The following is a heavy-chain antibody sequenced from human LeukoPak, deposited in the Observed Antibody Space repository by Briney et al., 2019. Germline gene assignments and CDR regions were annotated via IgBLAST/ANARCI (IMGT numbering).Heavy chain of an antibody. CDR2: INPNTGDT. J-gene: IGHJ4*02. CDR3: ARAYNWGSHFDY. V-gene: IGHV1-2*04. D-gene: IGHD7-27*01. CDR1: GYTFTGYY. Sequence: ASVKVSCKASGYTFTGYYIHWVRQAPGQGLEWMGWINPNTGDTNYAQKFQVWVTMTRDTSISTAYMELSRLRSDDTAVYYCARAYNWGSHFDYWGQGTLVTVSS.